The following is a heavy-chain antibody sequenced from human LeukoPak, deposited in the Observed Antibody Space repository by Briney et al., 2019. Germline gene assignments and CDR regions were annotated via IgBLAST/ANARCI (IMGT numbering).Heavy chain of an antibody. Sequence: GGSLRLSCAASGFTFSSCAMSWVRQAPGKGLEWVSLISGSGDSRYYADSVKGWFTISRDNAKNTLWLQMNSLRAEDTAVYYCAKGVTTVRIYYHGMDVWGQGTTVTVSS. CDR3: AKGVTTVRIYYHGMDV. CDR2: ISGSGDSR. V-gene: IGHV3-23*01. CDR1: GFTFSSCA. J-gene: IGHJ6*02. D-gene: IGHD4-17*01.